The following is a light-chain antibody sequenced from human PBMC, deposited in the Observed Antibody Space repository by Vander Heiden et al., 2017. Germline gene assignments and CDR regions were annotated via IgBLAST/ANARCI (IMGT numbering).Light chain of an antibody. CDR2: RVS. CDR1: HSLVNSDGDTY. Sequence: DVVMTHSPLSLPATLGQAATISCRPRHSLVNSDGDTYLSWFQQRPGRSPRRLIYRVSNRDSGVPDRISGSGSGTDFTLKISRVEAEDVGVYYCMQGSHWPLTFGGGTRVEIK. J-gene: IGKJ4*01. V-gene: IGKV2-30*01. CDR3: MQGSHWPLT.